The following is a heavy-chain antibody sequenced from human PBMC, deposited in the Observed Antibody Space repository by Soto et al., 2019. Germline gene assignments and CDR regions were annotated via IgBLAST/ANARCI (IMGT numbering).Heavy chain of an antibody. J-gene: IGHJ4*02. CDR1: GFTFSSYD. CDR2: ISYDGINK. D-gene: IGHD4-17*01. Sequence: QVPLVESGGGVVQPGRSLRLSCAASGFTFSSYDMHWVRQAPGKGLEWVAFISYDGINKYYADSVKGRFTISRDNSKNTLYLQMSSLRAEETAVYYCAKDRWVRQLRSYFDYWGQGTLVTVSS. CDR3: AKDRWVRQLRSYFDY. V-gene: IGHV3-30*18.